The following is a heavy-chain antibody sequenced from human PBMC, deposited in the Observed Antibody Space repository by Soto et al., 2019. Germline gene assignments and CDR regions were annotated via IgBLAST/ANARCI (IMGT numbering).Heavy chain of an antibody. CDR2: TYYSGST. Sequence: SETLSLTCTVSGGSISSYYWSWIRQPPGKGLEWIGYTYYSGSTNYNPSLKSRVTISVDTSKNQFSLKLSSVTAADTAVYYCARQFLAAAGDYYYYYMDVWGKGTTVTVSS. D-gene: IGHD6-13*01. V-gene: IGHV4-59*08. J-gene: IGHJ6*03. CDR3: ARQFLAAAGDYYYYYMDV. CDR1: GGSISSYY.